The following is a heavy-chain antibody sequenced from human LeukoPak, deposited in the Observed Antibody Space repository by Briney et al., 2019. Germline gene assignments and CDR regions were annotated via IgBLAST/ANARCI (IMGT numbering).Heavy chain of an antibody. V-gene: IGHV3-74*03. CDR2: IKMDERSA. D-gene: IGHD3-10*01. CDR1: GFTITHNW. Sequence: GGSLRLSCTVSGFTITHNWMYWVRQAPGRGLVWVFRIKMDERSAVYADSVKGRFIISRDNAKNTVYLQMNSLRADDTAVYYCATVFKGSSLQDYWGQGTLVTVSS. CDR3: ATVFKGSSLQDY. J-gene: IGHJ4*02.